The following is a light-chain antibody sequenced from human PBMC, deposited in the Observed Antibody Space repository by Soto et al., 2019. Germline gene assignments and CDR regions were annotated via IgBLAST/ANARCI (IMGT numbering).Light chain of an antibody. CDR1: QSVSSY. Sequence: EIVLTQSPATLSLSPGERATLSCRASQSVSSYLAWYQQKPGQAPRLLIYDASNRATGIPARFSGSGSGTDFTFTISGLEPEDFAVYYCQQRSNWPLTFGGGTKVDIK. J-gene: IGKJ4*01. CDR2: DAS. V-gene: IGKV3-11*01. CDR3: QQRSNWPLT.